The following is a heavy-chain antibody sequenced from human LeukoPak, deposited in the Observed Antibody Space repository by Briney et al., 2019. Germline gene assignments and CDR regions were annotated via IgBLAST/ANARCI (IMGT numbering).Heavy chain of an antibody. J-gene: IGHJ4*02. CDR1: GFTFSSYW. Sequence: GGSLRLSCAASGFTFSSYWMSWVRQAPGKGLEWVAVIWYDGSNKYYADSVKGRFTISRDNSKNTLYLQMNSLRAEDTAVYYCAKDLSPPRDWGQGTLVTVSS. CDR3: AKDLSPPRD. V-gene: IGHV3-33*06. CDR2: IWYDGSNK. D-gene: IGHD3-10*01.